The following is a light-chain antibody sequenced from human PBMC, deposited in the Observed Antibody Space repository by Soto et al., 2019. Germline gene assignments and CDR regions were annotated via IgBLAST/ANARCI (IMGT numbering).Light chain of an antibody. J-gene: IGLJ1*01. CDR1: SSNIGAGYD. Sequence: QSALTQPPSVSGAPGQRVTISCTGSSSNIGAGYDVHWYQQLPGTAPKLLIYGNSNRPSGVPDRFSGSKSGNTASLTVSGLQAEDEADYYCSSYAGSSNVFGTGTKVTVL. V-gene: IGLV1-40*01. CDR2: GNS. CDR3: SSYAGSSNV.